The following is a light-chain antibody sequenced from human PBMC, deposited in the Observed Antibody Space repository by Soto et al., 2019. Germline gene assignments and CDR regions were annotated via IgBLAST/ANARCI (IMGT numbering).Light chain of an antibody. CDR2: KAS. CDR1: QGISTY. V-gene: IGKV1-5*03. J-gene: IGKJ1*01. Sequence: DIQMTQSPSTLSASVGGRVPITCRASQGISTYLNWYQQKPGKAPNVMIYKASSLESGVPSRFSGSGSGTECTLTISSLQPDDVATYYCQHYNSYSEALGQGTKVDIK. CDR3: QHYNSYSEA.